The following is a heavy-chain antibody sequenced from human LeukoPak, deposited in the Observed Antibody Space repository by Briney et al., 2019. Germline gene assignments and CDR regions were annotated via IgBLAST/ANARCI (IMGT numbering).Heavy chain of an antibody. Sequence: GVLRLSCAASGFTFSSYDMHWVRQATGKGLEWVSGLGTGGDTYYAGSVKGRFTISRDRSKNTLYLQMHSLRAEDTAVYYCAEGNLAVAGSGYHFDYWGQGTLVTVSS. CDR2: LGTGGDT. D-gene: IGHD6-19*01. J-gene: IGHJ4*02. V-gene: IGHV3-13*01. CDR1: GFTFSSYD. CDR3: AEGNLAVAGSGYHFDY.